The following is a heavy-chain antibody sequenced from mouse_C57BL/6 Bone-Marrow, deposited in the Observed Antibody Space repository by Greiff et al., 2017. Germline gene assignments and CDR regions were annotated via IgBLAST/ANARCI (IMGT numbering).Heavy chain of an antibody. CDR2: INPSRGYT. J-gene: IGHJ2*01. V-gene: IGHV1-4*01. D-gene: IGHD1-1*01. CDR1: GYTFTSYT. CDR3: AREGTTVEAPYYFDY. Sequence: QVQLQQSGAELARPGASVKMSCKASGYTFTSYTMHWVKQRPGQGLEWIGYINPSRGYTKYNQKFKDKATLTADKSSSTAYMQLSSLTSEDSAVYDCAREGTTVEAPYYFDYWGQGTTLTVSA.